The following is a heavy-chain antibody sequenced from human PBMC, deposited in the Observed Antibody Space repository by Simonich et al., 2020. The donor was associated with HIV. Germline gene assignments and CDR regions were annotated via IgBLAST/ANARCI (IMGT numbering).Heavy chain of an antibody. Sequence: EVHLVESGGGLVKPGGSLRLSCAASGIAFSGYSMNWARQAQGNGLELVASINSRSDYIYYADSARGRFTVSRDNAKNSLSLQMHSLRAEDTAVYYCAPGGLDLPPDYWGQGTLVTVSS. CDR2: INSRSDYI. CDR3: APGGLDLPPDY. CDR1: GIAFSGYS. J-gene: IGHJ4*02. D-gene: IGHD1-1*01. V-gene: IGHV3-21*01.